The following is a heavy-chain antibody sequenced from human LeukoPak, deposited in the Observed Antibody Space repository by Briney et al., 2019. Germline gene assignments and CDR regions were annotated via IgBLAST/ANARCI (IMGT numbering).Heavy chain of an antibody. CDR3: ARGGHSSGYYSLDY. CDR1: GGSISSYY. D-gene: IGHD3-22*01. CDR2: IYYSGST. Sequence: SETLSLTCTVSGGSISSYYWSWIRQPPGKGLEWIGYIYYSGSTNYNPSLKSRVTISVDTSKNQFSLKLSSVIAADTAVYYCARGGHSSGYYSLDYWGQGTLVTVSS. J-gene: IGHJ4*02. V-gene: IGHV4-59*01.